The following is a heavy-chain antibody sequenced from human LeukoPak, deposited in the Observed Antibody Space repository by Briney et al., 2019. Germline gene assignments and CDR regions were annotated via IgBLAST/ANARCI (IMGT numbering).Heavy chain of an antibody. V-gene: IGHV1-2*02. CDR2: INPNSGGT. CDR3: ARADIVVVPAARRFDP. J-gene: IGHJ5*02. Sequence: ASVKVSCKASGYTFTGYYMHWVRQAPGQGLEWMGWINPNSGGTNYAQKFQGRVTMTRDTSISTAYMELSRLRSDDTAVYYCARADIVVVPAARRFDPWGQGTLVTVSS. D-gene: IGHD2-2*01. CDR1: GYTFTGYY.